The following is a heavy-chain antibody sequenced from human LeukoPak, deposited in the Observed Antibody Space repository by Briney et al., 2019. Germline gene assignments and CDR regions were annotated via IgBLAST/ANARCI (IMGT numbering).Heavy chain of an antibody. D-gene: IGHD3-9*01. CDR1: GFTFSSYG. CDR3: ASSDILTGYLDAFDI. V-gene: IGHV3-33*01. J-gene: IGHJ3*02. CDR2: IWYDGSNK. Sequence: GGSLRLSCAASGFTFSSYGMPWVRQAPGKGLEWVAVIWYDGSNKYYADSVKGRFTISRDNSKNTLYLQMNSLRAEDTAVYYCASSDILTGYLDAFDIWGQGTMVTVSS.